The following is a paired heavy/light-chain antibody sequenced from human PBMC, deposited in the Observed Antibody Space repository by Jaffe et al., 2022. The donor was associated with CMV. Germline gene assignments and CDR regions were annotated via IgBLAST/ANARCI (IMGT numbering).Heavy chain of an antibody. J-gene: IGHJ2*01. CDR3: AKDAVGVRGVGGWYFDL. CDR1: GFTFDDYA. CDR2: ISWNSGSI. V-gene: IGHV3-9*01. Sequence: EVQLVESGGGLVQPGRSLRLSCAASGFTFDDYAMHWVRQAPGKGLEWVSGISWNSGSIGYADSVKGRFTISRDNAKNSLYLQMNSLRAEDTALYYCAKDAVGVRGVGGWYFDLWGRGTLVTVSS. D-gene: IGHD3-10*01.
Light chain of an antibody. CDR1: NIGSKS. J-gene: IGLJ2*01. CDR3: QVWDSSSDHNVV. CDR2: YDS. Sequence: SYVLTQPPSVSVAPGKTARITCGGNNIGSKSVHWYQQKPGQAPVLVIYYDSDRPSGIPERFSGSNSGNTATLTISRVEAGDEADYYCQVWDSSSDHNVVFGGGTKLTVL. V-gene: IGLV3-21*04.